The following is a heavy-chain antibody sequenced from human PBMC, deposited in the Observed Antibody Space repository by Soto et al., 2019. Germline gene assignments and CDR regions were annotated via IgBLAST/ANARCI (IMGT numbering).Heavy chain of an antibody. J-gene: IGHJ4*02. CDR2: INPSGGST. Sequence: ASVKVSCKASGYTVTSYYMHWVRQAPGQGLEWMGIINPSGGSTSYAQKFQGRVPMTRDTSTSTVYMELSSLRSEDTAVYYSARERRIDGYHSYFDYWGQGTLVTVSS. D-gene: IGHD5-12*01. V-gene: IGHV1-46*01. CDR1: GYTVTSYY. CDR3: ARERRIDGYHSYFDY.